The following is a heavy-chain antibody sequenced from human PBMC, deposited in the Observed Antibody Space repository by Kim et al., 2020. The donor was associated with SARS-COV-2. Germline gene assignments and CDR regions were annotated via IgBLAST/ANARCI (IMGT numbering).Heavy chain of an antibody. J-gene: IGHJ4*02. CDR3: AGHSLQDTGRFDL. V-gene: IGHV4-59*08. Sequence: NYNPSLESRVSISVDKSKNQFSLTLTSVTAADTAVYMCAGHSLQDTGRFDLWGQGTLVTVSS. D-gene: IGHD1-1*01.